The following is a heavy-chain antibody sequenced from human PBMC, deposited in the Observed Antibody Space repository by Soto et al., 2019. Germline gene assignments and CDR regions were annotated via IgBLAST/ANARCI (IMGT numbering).Heavy chain of an antibody. Sequence: PGGSLRLSCAASGFTFSSYGMHWVRQAPGKGLEWVAVISYDGSNKYYADSVKGRFTISRDNSKNTLYLQMNSLRAEDTAVYYCAKDNCISTSCYRLYNWFDPWGQGNMVTVSS. J-gene: IGHJ5*02. CDR2: ISYDGSNK. CDR3: AKDNCISTSCYRLYNWFDP. V-gene: IGHV3-30*18. CDR1: GFTFSSYG. D-gene: IGHD2-2*01.